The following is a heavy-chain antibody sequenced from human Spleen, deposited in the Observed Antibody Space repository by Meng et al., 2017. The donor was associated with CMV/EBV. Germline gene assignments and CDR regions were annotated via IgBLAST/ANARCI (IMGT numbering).Heavy chain of an antibody. CDR2: ISTSGVYK. J-gene: IGHJ4*02. D-gene: IGHD2-2*01. CDR1: GFTFSGYS. CDR3: GSGWRILPADMVDH. V-gene: IGHV3-21*06. Sequence: GESLKISCVGSGFTFSGYSMSWVRQAPGKGREWVSSISTSGVYKYEADSLKGRFTISRDNGKNSVYLQMNSLSAEDTAVYYCGSGWRILPADMVDHWGQGTLVTVSS.